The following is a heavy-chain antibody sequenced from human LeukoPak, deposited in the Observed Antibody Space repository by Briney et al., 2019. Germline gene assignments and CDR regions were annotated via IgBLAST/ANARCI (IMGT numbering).Heavy chain of an antibody. D-gene: IGHD5-12*01. V-gene: IGHV4-39*07. CDR1: GGSITSGSYY. CDR2: VHNSGST. J-gene: IGHJ4*02. Sequence: SETLSLTCAVSGGSITSGSYYWGWVRQSPEKGLEWIGSVHNSGSTYYIPSLKSRVTISVDTSKNQFSLKLSSVTAADTAVYYCARDHSGYSGYDFGYWGQGTLVTVSS. CDR3: ARDHSGYSGYDFGY.